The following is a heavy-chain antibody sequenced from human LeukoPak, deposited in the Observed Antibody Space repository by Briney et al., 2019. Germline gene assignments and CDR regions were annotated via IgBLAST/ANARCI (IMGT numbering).Heavy chain of an antibody. CDR3: ARGPPRGKYYNMDV. Sequence: QPGGSLRLSCAASGFTFSSFDMHWVRQPTGQGLEWVSTIGTASDTYYPGSVEGRFTLSRDNAKNSLYLQMNSLTAGDTAVYYCARGPPRGKYYNMDVWGKGTTVTVSS. D-gene: IGHD1-1*01. J-gene: IGHJ6*03. V-gene: IGHV3-13*01. CDR1: GFTFSSFD. CDR2: IGTASDT.